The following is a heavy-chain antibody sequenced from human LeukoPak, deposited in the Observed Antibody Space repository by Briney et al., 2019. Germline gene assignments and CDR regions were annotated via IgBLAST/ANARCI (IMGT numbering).Heavy chain of an antibody. J-gene: IGHJ4*02. CDR1: GYTFTSYY. CDR2: INPSGGST. V-gene: IGHV1-46*01. D-gene: IGHD6-13*01. Sequence: ASVKVSCKASGYTFTSYYMHWVRQAPGQGIEGMGIINPSGGSTSYAQKFQGRVTMTRERSKSTVYMELSSLRSEDTAVYYCARDITRRSSIAAAGTLDYWGQGTLVTVSS. CDR3: ARDITRRSSIAAAGTLDY.